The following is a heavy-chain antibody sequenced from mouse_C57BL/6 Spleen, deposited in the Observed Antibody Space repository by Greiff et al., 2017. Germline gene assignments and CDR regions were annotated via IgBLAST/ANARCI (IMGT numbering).Heavy chain of an antibody. V-gene: IGHV1-82*01. Sequence: QVQLQQSGPELVKPGASVKISCKASGYAFSSSWMNWVKQRPGKGLEWIGRIYPGDGDTNYNGKFKGKATLTADKSSSTAYMQLSSLTSEDSAVYFCATPYHDVWGTGTTVTVSS. D-gene: IGHD2-10*01. CDR2: IYPGDGDT. CDR3: ATPYHDV. CDR1: GYAFSSSW. J-gene: IGHJ1*03.